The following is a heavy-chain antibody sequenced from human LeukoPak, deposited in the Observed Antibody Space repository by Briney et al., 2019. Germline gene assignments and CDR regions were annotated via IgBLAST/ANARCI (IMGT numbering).Heavy chain of an antibody. V-gene: IGHV3-21*01. CDR1: GFTFMSYY. CDR2: ISSSSSYM. J-gene: IGHJ4*02. CDR3: ASTLATYYYDSSGYYSY. Sequence: PGGSLRLSCAASGFTFMSYYMTWVRQAPGKGLEWVSSISSSSSYMYYADSVKGRFTISRDNAKNSLYLQMNSLRAKDTAVYYCASTLATYYYDSSGYYSYWGQGTLVTVSS. D-gene: IGHD3-22*01.